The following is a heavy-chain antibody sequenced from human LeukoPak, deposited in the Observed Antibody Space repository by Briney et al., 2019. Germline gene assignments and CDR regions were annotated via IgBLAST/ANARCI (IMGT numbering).Heavy chain of an antibody. V-gene: IGHV4-4*07. CDR1: GGSISSYY. CDR2: IYTSGST. J-gene: IGHJ4*02. CDR3: AREDCTNGVCYSDY. Sequence: SETLSLTCTVSGGSISSYYWNWIRQPAGKGLEWIGRIYTSGSTNYNPSLESRVTMSVDTSKNQFSLKLSSVTAANTAVYYCAREDCTNGVCYSDYWGQGTLVTVSS. D-gene: IGHD2-8*01.